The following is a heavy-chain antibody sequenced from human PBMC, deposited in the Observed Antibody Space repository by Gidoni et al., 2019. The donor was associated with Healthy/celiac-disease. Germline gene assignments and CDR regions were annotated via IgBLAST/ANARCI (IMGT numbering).Heavy chain of an antibody. CDR3: ASIPTRGYYYYGMDV. D-gene: IGHD3-10*01. V-gene: IGHV4-39*01. CDR1: GGPISSSSYY. J-gene: IGHJ6*02. CDR2: IYYSGST. Sequence: QLQLPESGPGLVKPSETLSLTCTVSGGPISSSSYYWGWIRQPPGKGLEWIGSIYYSGSTYYNPSLKSRVTISVDTSKNQFSLKLSSVTAADTAVYYCASIPTRGYYYYGMDVWGQGTTVTVSS.